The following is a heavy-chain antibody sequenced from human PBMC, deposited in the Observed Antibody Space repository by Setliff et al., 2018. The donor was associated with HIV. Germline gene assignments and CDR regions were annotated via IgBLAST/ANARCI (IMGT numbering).Heavy chain of an antibody. V-gene: IGHV4-34*01. CDR1: GGSFSGYY. D-gene: IGHD2-15*01. CDR3: ARVSRYCSGISCYSFSYYYYMDV. Sequence: PSETLSLTCAVYGGSFSGYYWSWIRQPPGKGLEWIGEINHSGSINYNPSLKSRVTISVDTSKNQFSLKLTSVTAADTAVFYCARVSRYCSGISCYSFSYYYYMDVWGKGTTVTVSS. J-gene: IGHJ6*03. CDR2: INHSGSI.